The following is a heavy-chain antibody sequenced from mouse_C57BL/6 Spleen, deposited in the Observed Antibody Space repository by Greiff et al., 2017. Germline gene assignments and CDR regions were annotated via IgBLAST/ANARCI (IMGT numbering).Heavy chain of an antibody. CDR1: GYTFTDYE. CDR3: TRWGTAQALYAMDY. Sequence: VQRVESGAELVRPGASVTLSCKASGYTFTDYEMHWVKQTPVHGLEWIGAIDPETGGTAYNQKFKGKAILTADKSSSTAYMELRSLTSEDSAVYYCTRWGTAQALYAMDYWGQGTSVTVSS. D-gene: IGHD3-2*02. V-gene: IGHV1-15*01. CDR2: IDPETGGT. J-gene: IGHJ4*01.